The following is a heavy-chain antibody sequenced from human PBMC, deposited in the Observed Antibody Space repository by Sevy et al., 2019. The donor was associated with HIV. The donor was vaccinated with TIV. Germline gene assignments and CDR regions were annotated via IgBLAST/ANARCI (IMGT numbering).Heavy chain of an antibody. J-gene: IGHJ4*02. CDR3: ARQGGLVDRAFDY. D-gene: IGHD3-10*01. Sequence: SETLSLTCTVSGVAMSGSSYDWGGIRQPPGKGLEWIASIFFSGSTYYNPSLKGRVTISVDTSKSQFSLKLNSVTAADTALYYCARQGGLVDRAFDYWGQGTLVTVSS. CDR2: IFFSGST. V-gene: IGHV4-39*01. CDR1: GVAMSGSSYD.